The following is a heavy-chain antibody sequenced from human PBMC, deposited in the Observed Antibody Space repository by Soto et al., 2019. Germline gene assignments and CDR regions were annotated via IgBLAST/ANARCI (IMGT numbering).Heavy chain of an antibody. CDR3: AKGVRDGYNSYYFDY. D-gene: IGHD1-1*01. CDR1: GFTFDDYA. V-gene: IGHV3-9*01. Sequence: PGGSLRLSCAASGFTFDDYAMHWVRQPPGKGLEWVSGISWNSGIIGYADSVKGRFTISRDNPKNSLYLQMNSLRAEDTALYYCAKGVRDGYNSYYFDYWGLGTLVTVSS. J-gene: IGHJ4*02. CDR2: ISWNSGII.